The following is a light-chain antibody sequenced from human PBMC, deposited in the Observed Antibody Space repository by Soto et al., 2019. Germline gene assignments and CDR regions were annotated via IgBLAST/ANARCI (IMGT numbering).Light chain of an antibody. CDR1: QSVRSN. J-gene: IGKJ4*01. CDR3: QQYSSWPLT. Sequence: EIVMTQSPATLSVSPGDRVTLSCRASQSVRSNSAWYQQKPGQAPSLLIYGASTRATGIPARFSGSGYETEFTLTISSLQSEDFAVYYCQQYSSWPLTFGGGTKVDIK. V-gene: IGKV3-15*01. CDR2: GAS.